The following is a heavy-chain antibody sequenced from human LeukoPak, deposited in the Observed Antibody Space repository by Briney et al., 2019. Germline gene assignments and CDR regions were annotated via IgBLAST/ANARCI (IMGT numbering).Heavy chain of an antibody. D-gene: IGHD2-8*02. CDR3: ARGYWFYFDY. CDR2: IYYSGST. CDR1: GGSISSSSYY. J-gene: IGHJ4*02. Sequence: SEALSLTCTVSGGSISSSSYYWGWIRQPPGKGLEWIGSIYYSGSTNYNPSLKSRVTISVDTSKNQFSLKLSSVTAADTAVYYCARGYWFYFDYWGQGTLVTVSS. V-gene: IGHV4-39*07.